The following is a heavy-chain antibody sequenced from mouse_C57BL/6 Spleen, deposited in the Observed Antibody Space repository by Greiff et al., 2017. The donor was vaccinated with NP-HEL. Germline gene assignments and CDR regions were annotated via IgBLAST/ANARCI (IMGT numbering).Heavy chain of an antibody. V-gene: IGHV1-64*01. Sequence: VQLQQSGAELVKPGASVKLSCKASGYTFTSYWMHWVKQRPGQGLEWIGMIHPNSGSTNYNEKFKSKATLTVDKSSSTAYMQLSSLTSEDSAVYYCARWNGNYHWYFDVWGTGTTVTVSS. CDR2: IHPNSGST. CDR3: ARWNGNYHWYFDV. CDR1: GYTFTSYW. J-gene: IGHJ1*03. D-gene: IGHD2-1*01.